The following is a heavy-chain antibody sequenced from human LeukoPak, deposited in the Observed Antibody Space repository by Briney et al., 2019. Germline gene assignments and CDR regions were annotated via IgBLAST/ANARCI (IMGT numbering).Heavy chain of an antibody. CDR1: GGSFSGYY. D-gene: IGHD3-10*01. CDR3: ARRPYYYGSGSYRYYFDY. Sequence: PSETLSLTCAVYGGSFSGYYWSWIRQPPGKGLEWIGEINHSGSTNYNPSLKSRVTISVDTSKNQFSLKLSSVTAADTAVYYCARRPYYYGSGSYRYYFDYWGQGTLVTVSS. CDR2: INHSGST. J-gene: IGHJ4*02. V-gene: IGHV4-34*01.